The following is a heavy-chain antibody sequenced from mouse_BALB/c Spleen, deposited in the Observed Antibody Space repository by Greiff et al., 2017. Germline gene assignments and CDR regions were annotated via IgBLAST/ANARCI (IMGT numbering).Heavy chain of an antibody. CDR3: TRSGVLRLRGFAY. CDR2: IYPGSGST. D-gene: IGHD1-2*01. J-gene: IGHJ3*01. V-gene: IGHV1S22*01. Sequence: LQQPGSELVRPGASVKLSCEASGYTFTSYWMHWVKQRPGQGLEWIGNIYPGSGSTNYDEKFKSKATLTVDTSSSTAYMQLSSLTSEDSAVYYCTRSGVLRLRGFAYWGQGTLVTVSA. CDR1: GYTFTSYW.